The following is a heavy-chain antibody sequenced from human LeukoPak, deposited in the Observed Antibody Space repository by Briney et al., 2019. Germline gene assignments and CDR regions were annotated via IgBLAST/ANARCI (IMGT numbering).Heavy chain of an antibody. CDR1: GGSFSGYY. D-gene: IGHD4-17*01. V-gene: IGHV4-34*01. CDR2: INHSGST. Sequence: KPSETLSLTCAVYGGSFSGYYWSWIRQPPGKGLEWIGEINHSGSTNYNPSLKSRVTISVDTSKNQFSLKLSSVTAADTAVYYCARTSRLRGPFLGYWGQGTLVTVSS. J-gene: IGHJ4*02. CDR3: ARTSRLRGPFLGY.